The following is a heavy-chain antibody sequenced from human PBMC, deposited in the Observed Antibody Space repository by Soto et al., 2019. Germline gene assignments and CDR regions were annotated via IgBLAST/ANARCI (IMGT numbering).Heavy chain of an antibody. CDR1: GYTFTSYA. Sequence: ASVKVSCKASGYTFTSYAMHWVRQAPGQRLEWMGWINAGNGNTKYSQKFQGRVTITRDTSASTAYMELSSLRSEDTAVYYCARVNIVVVPAAKSWFAPWGQGTLVTVSS. V-gene: IGHV1-3*01. CDR2: INAGNGNT. D-gene: IGHD2-2*01. J-gene: IGHJ5*02. CDR3: ARVNIVVVPAAKSWFAP.